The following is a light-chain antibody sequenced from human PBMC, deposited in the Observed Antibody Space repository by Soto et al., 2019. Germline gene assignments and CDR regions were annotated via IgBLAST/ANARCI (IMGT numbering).Light chain of an antibody. Sequence: DIQVTQSPSTLSASVGDRVTITCRASQSISSWLAWYQQKPGKAPKLLIYDGSTLESGVPSRFSGSGSETEFTLTISSLQPDDFATYYCQQYNGFPNTFGPGTKVDIK. CDR2: DGS. CDR1: QSISSW. CDR3: QQYNGFPNT. J-gene: IGKJ3*01. V-gene: IGKV1-5*01.